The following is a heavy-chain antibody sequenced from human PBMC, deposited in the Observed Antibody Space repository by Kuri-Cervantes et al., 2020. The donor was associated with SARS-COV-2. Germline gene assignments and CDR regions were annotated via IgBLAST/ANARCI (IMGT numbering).Heavy chain of an antibody. D-gene: IGHD3-10*01. CDR3: ARAWARGWFDP. Sequence: ASVNVSCKASGYTLTSYGISWVRQAPGQGLEWMGWISAYNGNTNYAQKLQGRVTMPTDTSTSTVYMKLRRLRSEDTAVYYCARAWARGWFDPWGQGTLVTVSS. V-gene: IGHV1-18*01. CDR2: ISAYNGNT. J-gene: IGHJ5*02. CDR1: GYTLTSYG.